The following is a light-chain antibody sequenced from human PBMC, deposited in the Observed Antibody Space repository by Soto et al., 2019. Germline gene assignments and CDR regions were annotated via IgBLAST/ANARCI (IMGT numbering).Light chain of an antibody. CDR2: AAS. Sequence: EIVLTQSPGTLSLSPGERATLSCRASQSSSSTYLAWYRQKSGQAPRLLIYAASSRATGIPDRFSGSGSGTDFTLTISRLEPEDFAVYYCQQYFASSWTFGQGTRVEIK. J-gene: IGKJ1*01. CDR3: QQYFASSWT. V-gene: IGKV3-20*01. CDR1: QSSSSTY.